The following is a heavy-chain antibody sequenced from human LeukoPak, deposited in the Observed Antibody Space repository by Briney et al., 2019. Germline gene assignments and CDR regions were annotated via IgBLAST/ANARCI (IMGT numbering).Heavy chain of an antibody. CDR2: IKQDGSEK. CDR1: GFTFSSYW. J-gene: IGHJ6*02. D-gene: IGHD4-17*01. Sequence: GGSLRLSCAASGFTFSSYWMSWVRQAPGKGLEWVANIKQDGSEKYYVDSVKGRFTISRDNAKNSLYPQMNSLRAEDTAVYYCARTYGDLYYYYYYGMDVWGQGTTVTVSS. V-gene: IGHV3-7*01. CDR3: ARTYGDLYYYYYYGMDV.